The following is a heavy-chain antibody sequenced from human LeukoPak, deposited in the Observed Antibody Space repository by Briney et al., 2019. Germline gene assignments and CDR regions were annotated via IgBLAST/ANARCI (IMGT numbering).Heavy chain of an antibody. D-gene: IGHD2/OR15-2a*01. Sequence: GGSLRLSCAASGITFRNYWMSWVRQAPGKGLEWEANIKQDGSEKYYMDSVKGRFTISRDNAKNSLYLQMNSLRAEDTAVYYCPTPPFSVGLDSWGQRTPVTVSS. CDR2: IKQDGSEK. CDR1: GITFRNYW. CDR3: PTPPFSVGLDS. J-gene: IGHJ4*02. V-gene: IGHV3-7*01.